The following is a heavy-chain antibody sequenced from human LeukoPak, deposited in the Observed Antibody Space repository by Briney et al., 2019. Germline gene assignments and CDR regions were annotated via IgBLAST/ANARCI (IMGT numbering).Heavy chain of an antibody. CDR1: GGSISSGGYY. CDR3: AREGRQDIVVVPAAPYNWFDP. Sequence: SETLSLTCTVSGGSISSGGYYWSWIRQHPGKGLEWLGYIYYSGSTYYNPSLKSRVTMSVDTSKNQFSLKLSSVTAADTAVYYCAREGRQDIVVVPAAPYNWFDPWGQGTLVTVSS. CDR2: IYYSGST. J-gene: IGHJ5*02. V-gene: IGHV4-31*03. D-gene: IGHD2-2*01.